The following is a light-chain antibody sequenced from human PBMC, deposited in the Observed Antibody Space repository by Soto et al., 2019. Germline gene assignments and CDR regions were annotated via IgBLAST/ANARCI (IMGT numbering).Light chain of an antibody. CDR3: QQADSFPIP. CDR1: QGISTN. CDR2: GAS. V-gene: IGKV1-12*01. J-gene: IGKJ5*01. Sequence: DIQMTQSPSSVSASVGDRVTITCRASQGISTNLAWYQQKPGKAPKLLIYGASSLQSGVPSRFSGSGSGTDFTLTISNLQPEDFAPYYCQQADSFPIPFGQVARLAIK.